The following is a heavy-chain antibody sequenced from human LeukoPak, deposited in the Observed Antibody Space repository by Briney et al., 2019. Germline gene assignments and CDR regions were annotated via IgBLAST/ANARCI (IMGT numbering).Heavy chain of an antibody. CDR3: ARETVAGTFDY. CDR2: VGGSDNFI. D-gene: IGHD6-19*01. CDR1: GFSVSDYY. J-gene: IGHJ4*02. V-gene: IGHV3-11*01. Sequence: GVSLRLSCAASGFSVSDYYISWVRQAPGEGLEWISDVGGSDNFISYSDSVKGRFTISRDYADNSLYLQMNSLRVDDTAVYYCARETVAGTFDYWGQGTLVTASS.